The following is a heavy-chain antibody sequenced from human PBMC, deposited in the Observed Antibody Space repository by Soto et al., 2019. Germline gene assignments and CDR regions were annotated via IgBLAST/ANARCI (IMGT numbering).Heavy chain of an antibody. CDR1: GLTLSSYG. D-gene: IGHD6-19*01. CDR3: AKDGASYTSGYFWGADY. CDR2: ITFDGNKK. V-gene: IGHV3-30*18. Sequence: QVQLVEFGGGEVQPGRSLRLSCVASGLTLSSYGMHWVRQAPGKGLEWVAVITFDGNKKYYADSVKGRFTTSRDNAKNTLYLQMNSLRTEDTGLYYCAKDGASYTSGYFWGADYWGQGTLVSVSS. J-gene: IGHJ4*02.